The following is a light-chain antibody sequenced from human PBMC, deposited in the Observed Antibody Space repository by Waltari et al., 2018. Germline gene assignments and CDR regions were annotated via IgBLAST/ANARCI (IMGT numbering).Light chain of an antibody. CDR1: QSLNSW. CDR3: QHYNGYPIT. CDR2: KAS. Sequence: DIQMTQSPSTLSASVGDRVTITCRASQSLNSWLAWYQHKPGKAPKLLIYKASNLESWVPSRFSGRGSGTEFTLTISSLQPDDVATYYCQHYNGYPITYGGGTKVELK. V-gene: IGKV1-5*03. J-gene: IGKJ4*01.